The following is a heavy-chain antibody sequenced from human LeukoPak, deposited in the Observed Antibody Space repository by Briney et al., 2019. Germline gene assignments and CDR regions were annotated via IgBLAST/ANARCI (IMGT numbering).Heavy chain of an antibody. V-gene: IGHV3-9*01. Sequence: GGSLRLSCAASGFTFSSYAMHWVRQAPGKGLEWVSGISWNSGSIGYADSVKGRFTISRDNAKNSLYLQMNSLRAEDTALYYCAKGYYDSSGYYSHTKYYCYYYGMDVWGQGTTVTVSS. CDR3: AKGYYDSSGYYSHTKYYCYYYGMDV. CDR2: ISWNSGSI. J-gene: IGHJ6*02. D-gene: IGHD3-22*01. CDR1: GFTFSSYA.